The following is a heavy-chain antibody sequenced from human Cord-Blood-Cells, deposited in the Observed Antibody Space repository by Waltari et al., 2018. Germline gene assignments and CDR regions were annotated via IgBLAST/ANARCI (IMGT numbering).Heavy chain of an antibody. V-gene: IGHV4-39*01. D-gene: IGHD2-2*01. CDR1: GGSISSSSYY. J-gene: IGHJ4*02. CDR2: IYYSGST. Sequence: QLQLQESGPGLVKPSETLSLTCTVSGGSISSSSYYWGWIRQPPGKGLEWIGSIYYSGSTYYNPSLKSRVTISVDTSKNQFSLKLSSVTAADTAVYYCARLSGVRRRVDGYCSSTSCFDYWGQGTLVTVSS. CDR3: ARLSGVRRRVDGYCSSTSCFDY.